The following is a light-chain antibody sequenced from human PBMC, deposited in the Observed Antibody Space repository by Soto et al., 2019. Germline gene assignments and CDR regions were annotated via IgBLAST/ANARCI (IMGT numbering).Light chain of an antibody. Sequence: QSVLTQPPSASGTPGQRLTISCPGTNSNIGSNAVNWYRQLPGTAPKVLMYSNNQRPSGVPYRFSGSKSGTSASLAISGLQSEDEADYYFASWDDTLSAWLFGGGTKLTVL. CDR1: NSNIGSNA. J-gene: IGLJ3*02. V-gene: IGLV1-44*01. CDR2: SNN. CDR3: ASWDDTLSAWL.